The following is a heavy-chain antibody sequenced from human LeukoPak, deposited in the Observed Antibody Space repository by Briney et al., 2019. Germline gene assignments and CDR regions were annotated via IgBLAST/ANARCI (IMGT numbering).Heavy chain of an antibody. J-gene: IGHJ4*02. CDR2: VNRDGSST. D-gene: IGHD6-13*01. V-gene: IGHV3-74*01. CDR1: GFTFSDYC. Sequence: PGGSLRLSCAASGFTFSDYCMHWVRQAPGQGLECVSRVNRDGSSTSYADSVKGRFTVSRDNAKNTLSLQMNSLRAEDTAVYYCARDRSISAAGDTYWGQGTLVTVSS. CDR3: ARDRSISAAGDTY.